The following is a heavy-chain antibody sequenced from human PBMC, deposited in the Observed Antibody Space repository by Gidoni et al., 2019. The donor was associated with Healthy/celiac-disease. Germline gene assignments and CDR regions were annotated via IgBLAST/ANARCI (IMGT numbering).Heavy chain of an antibody. V-gene: IGHV3-15*01. D-gene: IGHD3-22*01. CDR2: IKRKTEGGTT. CDR3: TTEVGYYDSSGYFAFDI. CDR1: RFTFSTAC. Sequence: EVQLLESGGGLVNPGGSLRLSCAASRFTFSTACMSWVRQAREKGMEWVGRIKRKTEGGTTDYAAPVKGRFTISRDDSKNKLYLQMNSLKTEDTAVYYCTTEVGYYDSSGYFAFDIWGQGTMVTVSS. J-gene: IGHJ3*02.